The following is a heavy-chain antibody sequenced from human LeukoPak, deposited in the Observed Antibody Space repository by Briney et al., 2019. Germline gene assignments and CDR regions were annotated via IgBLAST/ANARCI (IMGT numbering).Heavy chain of an antibody. CDR3: ARGGRKGDYSAFDY. V-gene: IGHV6-1*01. J-gene: IGHJ4*02. CDR2: TYYRSKWYN. Sequence: SQTLSLTCAISGDSVSSNSAAWNWIRQSPSRGLEWLGRTYYRSKWYNDYAVSVKSRVTINPDTSKNQFSLQLNSVTPEDTAVYYCARGGRKGDYSAFDYWGQGTLVTVSS. CDR1: GDSVSSNSAA. D-gene: IGHD4-17*01.